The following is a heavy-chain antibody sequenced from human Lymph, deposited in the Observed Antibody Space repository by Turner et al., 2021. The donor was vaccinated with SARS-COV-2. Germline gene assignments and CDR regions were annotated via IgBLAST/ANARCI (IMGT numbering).Heavy chain of an antibody. CDR2: ISYDGSNK. D-gene: IGHD6-19*01. J-gene: IGHJ4*02. V-gene: IGHV3-30-3*01. CDR1: GFTFSSYA. Sequence: QVQLVESGGGVVQPGRSLRLSCAASGFTFSSYAMHWVRQAPGKGLEWVAVISYDGSNKYYADSVKGRFTISRDSSKNTLYLQMNSLRAEHTAVYYCARDFVAVTGPFDYWGQGTLVTVSS. CDR3: ARDFVAVTGPFDY.